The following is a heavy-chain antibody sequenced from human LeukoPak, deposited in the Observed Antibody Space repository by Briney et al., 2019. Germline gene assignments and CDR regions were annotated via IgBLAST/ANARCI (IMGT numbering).Heavy chain of an antibody. J-gene: IGHJ3*02. CDR3: TTYDILTGFDAFDI. V-gene: IGHV3-15*01. CDR2: IKSKTDGGTT. CDR1: GFTFSNAW. Sequence: GGSLRLSCAASGFTFSNAWMSWVRQAPGKGLEWVGRIKSKTDGGTTDYSAPVKCRFTISRDDSKNTLYLQMNSLKTEDTAVYYCTTYDILTGFDAFDIWGQGTMVTVSS. D-gene: IGHD3-9*01.